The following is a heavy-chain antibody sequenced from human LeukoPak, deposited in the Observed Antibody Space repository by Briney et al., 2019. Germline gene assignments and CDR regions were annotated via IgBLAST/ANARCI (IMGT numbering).Heavy chain of an antibody. CDR3: ARVGYYGSGTHDY. J-gene: IGHJ4*02. D-gene: IGHD3-10*01. CDR2: ISDSGRT. CDR1: GGSIRNYY. Sequence: SETLSLTCTVSGGSIRNYYWSWIRQSPGRGLEWIGDISDSGRTSYNPSPMSRVTISVDTSKNQFSLKVNSVTAADTAVYYCARVGYYGSGTHDYWGEGTLVTVSS. V-gene: IGHV4-59*01.